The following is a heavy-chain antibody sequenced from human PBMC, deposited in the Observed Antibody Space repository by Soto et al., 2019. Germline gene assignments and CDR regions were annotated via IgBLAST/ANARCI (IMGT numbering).Heavy chain of an antibody. CDR3: AIFVRTTVPASYYYGKDV. CDR2: IIPFIGTA. Sequence: SVKVSCKASGGTFSSYAISWVRQAPGQGLEWMGRIIPFIGTANYAQKFQGRVTITADESTSTAYMELTSLRSEDTAVYYCAIFVRTTVPASYYYGKDVWGQGTTVTASS. D-gene: IGHD4-4*01. V-gene: IGHV1-69*11. J-gene: IGHJ6*02. CDR1: GGTFSSYA.